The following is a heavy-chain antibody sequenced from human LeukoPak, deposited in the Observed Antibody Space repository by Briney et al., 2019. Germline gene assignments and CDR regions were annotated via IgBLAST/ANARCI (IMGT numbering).Heavy chain of an antibody. J-gene: IGHJ4*02. D-gene: IGHD3-22*01. CDR1: GFTFDDYA. Sequence: PGGSLRLSCAASGFTFDDYAMHWVRQPPGKGLEWVSLSSRDGNSTYYAGSVKGRFTISRDNSKNSLYLQMNSLRTEDTAFYYCATNFGAYYYDTSGYYDFWGQGTLVTVSS. V-gene: IGHV3-43*02. CDR2: SSRDGNST. CDR3: ATNFGAYYYDTSGYYDF.